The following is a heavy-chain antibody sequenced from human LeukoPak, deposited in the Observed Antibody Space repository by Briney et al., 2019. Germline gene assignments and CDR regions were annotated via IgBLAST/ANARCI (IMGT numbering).Heavy chain of an antibody. J-gene: IGHJ3*02. CDR3: AKSNGYGLVDI. CDR1: GGSFSGYY. V-gene: IGHV4-34*01. Sequence: SETLSLTCAVFGGSFSGYYWSWIRQPPGKGLEWIGEINDSGSTNNNPSLTSRVTISVDMSKNQFSLKLNSVTAADTAVYYCAKSNGYGLVDIWGQGTMVTVSS. D-gene: IGHD3-10*01. CDR2: INDSGST.